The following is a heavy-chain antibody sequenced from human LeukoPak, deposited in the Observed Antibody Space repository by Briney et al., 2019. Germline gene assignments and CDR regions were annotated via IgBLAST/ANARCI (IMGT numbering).Heavy chain of an antibody. CDR1: GFTFSKYW. CDR2: INTDGTVT. CDR3: ATKQWLAPPPDS. V-gene: IGHV3-74*01. J-gene: IGHJ4*02. D-gene: IGHD6-19*01. Sequence: GGTLRLSCAASGFTFSKYWMLWVRQAPGKGLESVSRINTDGTVTTYADSVKGRFTVSRDDADNTMFLQMNSVRDEDTAVYYCATKQWLAPPPDSWGQGTPVTVSS.